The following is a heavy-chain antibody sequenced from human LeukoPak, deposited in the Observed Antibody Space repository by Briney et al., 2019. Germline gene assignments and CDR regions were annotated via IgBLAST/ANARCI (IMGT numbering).Heavy chain of an antibody. CDR3: ANEIRPNDY. D-gene: IGHD4-17*01. V-gene: IGHV3-23*01. J-gene: IGHJ4*02. Sequence: GGSLRLSRGASGFTFSSHAMTWVRQAPGKGLEWVSAISISGDTTYHADAVKGRFTISRDNSKNTVYLQMNSLRAEDTAVYYCANEIRPNDYWGQGTLVTVSS. CDR1: GFTFSSHA. CDR2: ISISGDTT.